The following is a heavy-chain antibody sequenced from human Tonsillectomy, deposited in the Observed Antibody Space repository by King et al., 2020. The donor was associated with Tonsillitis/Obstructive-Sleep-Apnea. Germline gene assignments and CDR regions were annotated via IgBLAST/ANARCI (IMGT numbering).Heavy chain of an antibody. Sequence: VQLVESGGGVVQPGGSLRLSCAASGFTFSRYGMHWVRQAPGKGLEWVAAIWYDGSKYYYADSVKGRLTISRDNSRNTLFLQMNSLRDEDTAVYYCAKETWFVGVSGGRGFDVWGQGTTVTVSS. CDR1: GFTFSRYG. D-gene: IGHD3-10*01. V-gene: IGHV3-33*03. J-gene: IGHJ3*01. CDR3: AKETWFVGVSGGRGFDV. CDR2: IWYDGSKY.